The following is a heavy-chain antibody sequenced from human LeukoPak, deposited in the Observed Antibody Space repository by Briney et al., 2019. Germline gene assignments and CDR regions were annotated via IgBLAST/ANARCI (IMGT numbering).Heavy chain of an antibody. CDR2: IYYSGST. V-gene: IGHV4-59*01. CDR1: GGSISSYY. D-gene: IGHD1-14*01. CDR3: ARDSVDNRPYGMDV. J-gene: IGHJ6*02. Sequence: PSETLSLTCTVSGGSISSYYWSWLRQPPGKGLEWIGYIYYSGSTNYNPSLKSRVTISVDTSKNQFSLKLSSVTAADTAVYYCARDSVDNRPYGMDVWGQGTTVTVSS.